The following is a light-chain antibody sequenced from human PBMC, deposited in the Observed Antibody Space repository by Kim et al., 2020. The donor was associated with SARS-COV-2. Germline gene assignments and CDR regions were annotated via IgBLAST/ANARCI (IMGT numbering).Light chain of an antibody. J-gene: IGKJ1*01. CDR2: DAS. CDR1: QSINTR. V-gene: IGKV1-5*01. CDR3: QQYETYST. Sequence: SASVGDIVTSTCRASQSINTRLAWYQQKPGKAPELLIYDASSLRSEVPSRFSGSGSETEFALTISGLQPDDFATYYCQQYETYSTFGQGTKVDIK.